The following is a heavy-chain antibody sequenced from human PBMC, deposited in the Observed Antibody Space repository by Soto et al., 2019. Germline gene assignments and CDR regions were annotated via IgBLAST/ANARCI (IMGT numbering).Heavy chain of an antibody. CDR1: GGSISSYY. V-gene: IGHV4-59*01. D-gene: IGHD1-26*01. CDR3: ARTSGSYWYFDL. J-gene: IGHJ2*01. Sequence: QVQLQESGPGLVKPSETLSLTCTVSGGSISSYYWSWIRQPPGKGLEWIGYIYYSGSTNYNPSLHSRVTISGDTSKKEFSLKLSSVTAADTAVYYCARTSGSYWYFDLWGRGTLVTVSS. CDR2: IYYSGST.